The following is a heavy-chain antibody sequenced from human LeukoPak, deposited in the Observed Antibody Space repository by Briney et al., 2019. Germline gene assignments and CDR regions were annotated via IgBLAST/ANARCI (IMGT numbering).Heavy chain of an antibody. J-gene: IGHJ4*02. CDR2: IYYSGST. V-gene: IGHV4-59*08. D-gene: IGHD5-18*01. Sequence: SETLSLTCTVSGGSISSYYWSWIRQPPGKGLEWIGYIYYSGSTNYNPSLKSRVTISVDTSKNQFSLKLSSVTAADAAVYSCARIGYTYGTVDYWGQGTLVTVSS. CDR1: GGSISSYY. CDR3: ARIGYTYGTVDY.